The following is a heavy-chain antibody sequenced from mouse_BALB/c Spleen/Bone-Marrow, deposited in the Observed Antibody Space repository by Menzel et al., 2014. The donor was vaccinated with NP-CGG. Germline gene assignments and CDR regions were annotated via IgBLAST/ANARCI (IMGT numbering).Heavy chain of an antibody. V-gene: IGHV14-3*02. D-gene: IGHD1-1*02. CDR2: IDAANGNS. J-gene: IGHJ4*01. Sequence: EVQLQQSGAELVKPGASAKLTCTGSGFNIKDTYMHWVKQRPEQGLEWIGRIDAANGNSKYDPKFQGKATITADTSSNTGYLQLSSLTSEDTAVYYCARYGYWGQGTSVTVSS. CDR3: ARYGY. CDR1: GFNIKDTY.